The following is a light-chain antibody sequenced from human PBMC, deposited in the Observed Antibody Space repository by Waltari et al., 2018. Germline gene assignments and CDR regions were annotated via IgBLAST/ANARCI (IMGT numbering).Light chain of an antibody. CDR1: NSHIGTNY. Sequence: QSVLTQPPSASGPPGQRVTLSCSASNSHIGTNYVYWYQQLPGTAPKLLIYSNNQRPSGVPDRFSGSKSGTSASLAISGLRSEDEADYYCAAWDDSLSVWVFGGGTKLTVL. CDR2: SNN. CDR3: AAWDDSLSVWV. V-gene: IGLV1-47*01. J-gene: IGLJ3*02.